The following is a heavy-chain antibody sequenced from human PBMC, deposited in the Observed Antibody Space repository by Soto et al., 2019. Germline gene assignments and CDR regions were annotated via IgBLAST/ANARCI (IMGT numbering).Heavy chain of an antibody. CDR1: GGSITPYY. CDR3: VRDCYSSSCFDL. V-gene: IGHV4-59*01. Sequence: QVQLQESGPGLVKPSETLSLTCTVSGGSITPYYWSWIRQPPGKRLEWIVYISSRGFTNYNPSINSRVTISVDTSKNQFSLKLSSVTAADTAVYYCVRDCYSSSCFDLWGQGTLVTVSS. D-gene: IGHD6-13*01. J-gene: IGHJ4*02. CDR2: ISSRGFT.